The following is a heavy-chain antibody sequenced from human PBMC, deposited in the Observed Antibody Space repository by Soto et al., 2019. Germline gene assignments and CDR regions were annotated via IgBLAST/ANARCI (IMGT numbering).Heavy chain of an antibody. D-gene: IGHD5-18*01. Sequence: PGGSLRLSCAASGFTSSDYYMSWIRQAPGKGLEWVSYISSSSSYTNYADSVKGRFTISRDNAKNSLYLQMNSLRAEDTAVYYCARDFVEIETGYSYATHAFDIWGQGTMVTVSS. CDR1: GFTSSDYY. V-gene: IGHV3-11*06. J-gene: IGHJ3*02. CDR2: ISSSSSYT. CDR3: ARDFVEIETGYSYATHAFDI.